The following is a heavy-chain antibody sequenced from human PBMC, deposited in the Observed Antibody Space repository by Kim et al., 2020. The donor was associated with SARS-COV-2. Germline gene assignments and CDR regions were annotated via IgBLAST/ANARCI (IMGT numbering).Heavy chain of an antibody. Sequence: KYYADSVKGRFTISRDNSKNTLYLQMISLRAEDTAVYYCARDRGAAHFFDYWGQGTPVTVSS. J-gene: IGHJ4*02. CDR2: K. D-gene: IGHD3-10*01. CDR3: ARDRGAAHFFDY. V-gene: IGHV3-33*01.